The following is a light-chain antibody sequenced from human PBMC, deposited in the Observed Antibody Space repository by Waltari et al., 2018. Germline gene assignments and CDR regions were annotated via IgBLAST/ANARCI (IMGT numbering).Light chain of an antibody. J-gene: IGKJ4*01. V-gene: IGKV4-1*01. CDR1: QSALYIYANKNY. CDR3: QHYYASLLT. Sequence: DIVMTQSPDSLAASLGERATINCKSSQSALYIYANKNYLAWYQQKPGQPPKVLISWASTLEAGVPDRFRGCVSGSDFTHTMSSLQAEYVAVYYCQHYYASLLTFGGGTKVEIK. CDR2: WAS.